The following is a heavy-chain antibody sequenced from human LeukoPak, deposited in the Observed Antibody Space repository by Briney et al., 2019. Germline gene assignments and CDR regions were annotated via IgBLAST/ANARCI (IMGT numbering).Heavy chain of an antibody. J-gene: IGHJ4*02. D-gene: IGHD7-27*01. CDR2: ISSSGSTI. CDR3: ATEKQTGSYIEY. CDR1: GFTFSSYA. Sequence: GGSLRLSRAASGFTFSSYAMSWVRQAPGKGLEWVSCISSSGSTIYYADSVKGRFTISRDNAKNSLYLQMNSLRAEDTAVYFCATEKQTGSYIEYWGQGTLVTVSS. V-gene: IGHV3-48*04.